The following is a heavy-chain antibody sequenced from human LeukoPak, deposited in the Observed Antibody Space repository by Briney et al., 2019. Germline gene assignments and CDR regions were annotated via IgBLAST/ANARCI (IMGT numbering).Heavy chain of an antibody. D-gene: IGHD6-19*01. CDR2: IYHSGST. J-gene: IGHJ4*02. CDR3: ARERYSSEYYFDY. Sequence: NTSETLSLTCTVSAGSISSGGYYWSWIRQPPGKGLEWIGYIYHSGSTYYNPSLKSRVTISVDRSKNQFSLKLSSVTAADTAVYYCARERYSSEYYFDYWGQGTLVTVSS. V-gene: IGHV4-30-2*01. CDR1: AGSISSGGYY.